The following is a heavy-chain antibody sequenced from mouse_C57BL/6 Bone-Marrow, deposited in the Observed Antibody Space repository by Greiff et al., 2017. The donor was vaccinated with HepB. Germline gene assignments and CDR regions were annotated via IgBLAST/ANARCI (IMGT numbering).Heavy chain of an antibody. J-gene: IGHJ4*01. CDR1: GFSLTSYG. V-gene: IGHV2-2*01. D-gene: IGHD2-1*01. CDR3: ARNGDGNYSFYAMDY. CDR2: IWSGGST. Sequence: VQVVESGPGLVQPSQSLSITCTVSGFSLTSYGVHWVRQSPGKGLEWLGVIWSGGSTDYNAAFISRLSISKDNSKSQVFFKMNSLQADDTAIYYCARNGDGNYSFYAMDYWGQGTSVTVSS.